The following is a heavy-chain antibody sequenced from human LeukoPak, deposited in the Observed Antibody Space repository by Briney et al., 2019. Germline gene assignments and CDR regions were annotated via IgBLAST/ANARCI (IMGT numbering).Heavy chain of an antibody. CDR2: IKQDGTER. Sequence: PGGSLRLSCAASGFTFTTYWMSWVRQAPGKGLEWVANIKQDGTERYYVDSVKGRFTISRDNAKTSLYLQMNSLRAEDTALYYCARVGAGTDLYYFDYWGQGTLVTVSS. D-gene: IGHD1-1*01. CDR3: ARVGAGTDLYYFDY. CDR1: GFTFTTYW. V-gene: IGHV3-7*03. J-gene: IGHJ4*02.